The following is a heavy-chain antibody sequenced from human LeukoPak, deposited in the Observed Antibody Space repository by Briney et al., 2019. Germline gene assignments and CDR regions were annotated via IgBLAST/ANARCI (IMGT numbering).Heavy chain of an antibody. V-gene: IGHV3-30*04. J-gene: IGHJ4*02. CDR3: ARDGGGGYNQIDF. Sequence: GGSPRVSCAACGFTFSNYVVYRGRQGLVKGLEPTAVVSHDGSQTYYADSVKGRFTISRDNSKSTLFLQMNSLRAEDTAVYYCARDGGGGYNQIDFWGQGTLVTVSS. CDR1: GFTFSNYV. D-gene: IGHD5-24*01. CDR2: VSHDGSQT.